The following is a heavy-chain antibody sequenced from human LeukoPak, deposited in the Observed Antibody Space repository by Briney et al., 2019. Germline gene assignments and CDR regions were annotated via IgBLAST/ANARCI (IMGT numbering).Heavy chain of an antibody. CDR3: AGGEDSSGYYYVY. J-gene: IGHJ4*02. V-gene: IGHV3-7*01. CDR1: GFTFSNYW. CDR2: IKQDGSEK. D-gene: IGHD3-22*01. Sequence: GGSLRLSCAASGFTFSNYWMTWVRQAPGKGLEWVANIKQDGSEKYYVDSVKGRFTISRDNAQNSLYLQMNSLRAEDTAVYYCAGGEDSSGYYYVYWGQGTLVTVSS.